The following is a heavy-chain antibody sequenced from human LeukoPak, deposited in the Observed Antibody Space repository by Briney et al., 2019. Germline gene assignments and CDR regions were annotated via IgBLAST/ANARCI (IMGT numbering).Heavy chain of an antibody. CDR3: ARDLVTVTKGFDI. CDR2: IYTSGST. D-gene: IGHD4-17*01. J-gene: IGHJ3*02. CDR1: GGSISSYY. Sequence: SETLSLTCTVSGGSISSYYWSWIRQPPGKGLEWIGYIYTSGSTNYNPSLKSRVTISIDTSKNQFSLKLSSVTAADTAVYYCARDLVTVTKGFDIWGQGTMVSVSS. V-gene: IGHV4-59*01.